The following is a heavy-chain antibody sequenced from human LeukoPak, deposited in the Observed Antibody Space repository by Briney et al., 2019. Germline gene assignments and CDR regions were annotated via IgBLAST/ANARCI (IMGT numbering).Heavy chain of an antibody. J-gene: IGHJ4*02. D-gene: IGHD3-10*01. CDR1: GFTFSSYA. CDR2: ISGSGGNT. V-gene: IGHV3-23*01. CDR3: AKAATKTFGSGSYSADY. Sequence: GGSLRLSCAASGFTFSSYAMSWVRQAPGKGLEWVSGISGSGGNTYYADSMKGRFTISRDNSKNTLYLQMNSLRAEDTAVYYCAKAATKTFGSGSYSADYWGQGTLVTVSS.